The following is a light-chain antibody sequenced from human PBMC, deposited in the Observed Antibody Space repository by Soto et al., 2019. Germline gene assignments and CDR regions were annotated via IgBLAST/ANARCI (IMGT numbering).Light chain of an antibody. Sequence: QSAMTQPPSASGTPGQEVTISCSRSSSNIGNNYVYWYHQVPGKAPKLLIYRNNQRPSGVPDRFSGSKSDTSASLAITGLRSEDDGHYYCSSWDNHLNGPVFGGGTQLTVL. V-gene: IGLV1-47*01. CDR1: SSNIGNNY. CDR2: RNN. CDR3: SSWDNHLNGPV. J-gene: IGLJ7*01.